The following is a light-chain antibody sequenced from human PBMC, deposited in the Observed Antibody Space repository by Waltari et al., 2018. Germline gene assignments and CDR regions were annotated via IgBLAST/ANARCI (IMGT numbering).Light chain of an antibody. CDR1: NSNIGRNS. CDR2: RDD. V-gene: IGLV1-47*01. J-gene: IGLJ1*01. CDR3: AAWDDSLSVSYV. Sequence: QSVLTQPPSVSGTPGQTVTISCFGTNSNIGRNSVFWYQQLPGTAPKLLIYRDDQRPSGVPDRFSGPKSGTSASLAIRGLRSEDEADYYCAAWDDSLSVSYVFGSGTKVTV.